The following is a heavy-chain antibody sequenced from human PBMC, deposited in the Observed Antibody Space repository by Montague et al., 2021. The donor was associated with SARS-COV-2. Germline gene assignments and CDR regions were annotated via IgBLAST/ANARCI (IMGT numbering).Heavy chain of an antibody. CDR3: ARPGSVSGWFYFDD. CDR1: GGSINNYY. Sequence: SETLSLTCSVSGGSINNYYWGWVRQSPGKGLEWIGYIYYSGSVTTSYNPSLKSRVAISMDTPKNHFSLKVNSVTATDTAVYFCARPGSVSGWFYFDDWGQGTLVSVSS. CDR2: IYYSGSVTT. V-gene: IGHV4-59*08. J-gene: IGHJ4*02. D-gene: IGHD6-19*01.